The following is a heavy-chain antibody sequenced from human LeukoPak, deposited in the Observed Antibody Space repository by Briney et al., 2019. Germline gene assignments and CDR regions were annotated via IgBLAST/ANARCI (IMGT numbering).Heavy chain of an antibody. CDR2: IYYSGST. CDR3: ARDRVCSSTSCYVSDGMDV. D-gene: IGHD2-2*01. J-gene: IGHJ6*02. Sequence: PSETLSLTCTVSGGSISSYYWSWIRQPPGKGLEWIGYIYYSGSTYYNPSLKSRVTISVDTSKNQFSLKLSSVTAADTAVYYCARDRVCSSTSCYVSDGMDVWGQGTTVTVSS. CDR1: GGSISSYY. V-gene: IGHV4-59*06.